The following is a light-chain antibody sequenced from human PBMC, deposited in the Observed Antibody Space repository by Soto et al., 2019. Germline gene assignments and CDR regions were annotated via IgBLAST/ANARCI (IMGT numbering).Light chain of an antibody. Sequence: DTVLTQSPGTLSLSPGERATLSCRASQSVSKNYLAWYQQKPGQAPRPLIHGASSRATGIPDRFSGSGSGTDFTLTISRLEPEDLAVYYCQQYSNPPQTFGQGTRVEIK. CDR2: GAS. V-gene: IGKV3-20*01. CDR1: QSVSKNY. J-gene: IGKJ1*01. CDR3: QQYSNPPQT.